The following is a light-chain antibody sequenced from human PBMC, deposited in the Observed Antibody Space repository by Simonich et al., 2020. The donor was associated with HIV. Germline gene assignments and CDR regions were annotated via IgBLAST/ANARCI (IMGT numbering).Light chain of an antibody. CDR2: DVS. J-gene: IGLJ3*02. CDR1: SSDVGGYNY. Sequence: QSALTQPPSVSWSPGQSITISCTGTSSDVGGYNYVSWYQQHPGKAPKLMIYDVSNRPSGVSNRFSGSKSGNTASLTISGLQAEDEADYYCSSYKSSSTWVFGGGTKLTVL. V-gene: IGLV2-14*03. CDR3: SSYKSSSTWV.